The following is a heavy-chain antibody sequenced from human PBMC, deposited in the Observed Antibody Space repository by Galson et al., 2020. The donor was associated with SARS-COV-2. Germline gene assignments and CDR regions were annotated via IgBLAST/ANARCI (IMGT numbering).Heavy chain of an antibody. J-gene: IGHJ3*02. V-gene: IGHV3-23*01. CDR3: VKDNNMSGYLRYDAFDI. D-gene: IGHD3-3*01. CDR2: INPTTSHI. Sequence: GESLKISCAASGFTFSTYAMTWVRQAPGKGLEWVSAINPTTSHIYYADSVRGRFTISRDNSKNTLYLQMDRLRAADTAVYYCVKDNNMSGYLRYDAFDIWGQGTMVTVSS. CDR1: GFTFSTYA.